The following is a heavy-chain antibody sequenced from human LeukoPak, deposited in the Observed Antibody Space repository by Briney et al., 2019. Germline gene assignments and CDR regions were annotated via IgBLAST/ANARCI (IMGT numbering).Heavy chain of an antibody. D-gene: IGHD3-10*01. Sequence: PSETLSLTCTVSGDSISSSSYYWVWIRQPPGKGLEWIGNIYYSGSTYYNPSLNSRVTISVDTSKSQFSLKLSSVTAADTAVYYCARRNYGSGRTDYWGQGTLVTVSS. CDR3: ARRNYGSGRTDY. CDR2: IYYSGST. V-gene: IGHV4-39*01. J-gene: IGHJ4*02. CDR1: GDSISSSSYY.